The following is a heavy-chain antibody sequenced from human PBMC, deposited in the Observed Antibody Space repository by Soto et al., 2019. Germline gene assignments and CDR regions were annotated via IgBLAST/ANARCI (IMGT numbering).Heavy chain of an antibody. V-gene: IGHV4-59*02. CDR2: IYYSGST. CDR1: GGSVSSYY. Sequence: QVQLQESGPGLVRPSETLSLTCNVSGGSVSSYYWNWIRQPPGKGLEWIGYIYYSGSTIYNPSLKSRVTISVDTSKNRFSLKLTSVTAADTAVYYCARDGGRAFDVWGQGTMVAVSS. CDR3: ARDGGRAFDV. J-gene: IGHJ3*01.